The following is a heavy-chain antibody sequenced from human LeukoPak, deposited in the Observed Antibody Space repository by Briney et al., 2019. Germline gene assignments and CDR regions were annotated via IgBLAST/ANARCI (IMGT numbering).Heavy chain of an antibody. V-gene: IGHV3-7*05. CDR1: GFTFSRYW. D-gene: IGHD1-26*01. J-gene: IGHJ5*02. Sequence: PGGSLRLSCAASGFTFSRYWMTWVRQTPGRGLEWVANIKPEGSVKYYVDSVKGRLTISRDNAKNSLYLQINSLLAEDTPLYYFARNRGGQWVEFVLEAWGQGTTVTASS. CDR3: ARNRGGQWVEFVLEA. CDR2: IKPEGSVK.